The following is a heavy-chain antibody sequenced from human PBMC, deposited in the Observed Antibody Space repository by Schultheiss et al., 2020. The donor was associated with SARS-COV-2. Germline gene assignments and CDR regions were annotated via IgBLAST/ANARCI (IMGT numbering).Heavy chain of an antibody. CDR3: ARHRRYSYGLYYFDY. CDR2: IHSDGNSS. V-gene: IGHV3-74*01. CDR1: GFTFSSYW. D-gene: IGHD5-18*01. Sequence: GGSLRLSCAASGFTFSSYWMHWVRQAPGKGLVWVSRIHSDGNSSRYGDSVKGRFTISRDIAKNSLYLQMNSLRAEDTAVYYCARHRRYSYGLYYFDYWGQGTMVTVSS. J-gene: IGHJ4*02.